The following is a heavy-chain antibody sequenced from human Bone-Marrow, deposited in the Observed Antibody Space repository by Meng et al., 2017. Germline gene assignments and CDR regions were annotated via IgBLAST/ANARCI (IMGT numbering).Heavy chain of an antibody. CDR2: IYHTGST. Sequence: QVQLQESGPGLGKSSGALPLTCTVSGGSISGSSWWTWLRQPPGKGLEWIGEIYHTGSTNYTPSLKSRVTISVDKSKNQFSLKLSSVTAADTAVYYCARGYCSTTNCNWFDPWGQGTLVTVSS. V-gene: IGHV4-4*02. CDR3: ARGYCSTTNCNWFDP. J-gene: IGHJ5*02. CDR1: GGSISGSSW. D-gene: IGHD2-2*01.